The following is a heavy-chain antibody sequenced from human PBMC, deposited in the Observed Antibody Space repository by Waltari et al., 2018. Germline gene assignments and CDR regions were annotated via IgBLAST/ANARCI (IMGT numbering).Heavy chain of an antibody. D-gene: IGHD6-13*01. CDR1: GYTFTSYS. CDR3: ARGAAAGIDY. CDR2: INPSGGST. V-gene: IGHV1-46*01. Sequence: QVQLVQSGAEVKKPGASVKVSCQASGYTFTSYSLHWVRQAPGQGLEWMGIINPSGGSTSYAQKFQGRVTMTRDTSTSTVYMELSSLRSEDTAVYYCARGAAAGIDYWGQGTLVTVSS. J-gene: IGHJ4*02.